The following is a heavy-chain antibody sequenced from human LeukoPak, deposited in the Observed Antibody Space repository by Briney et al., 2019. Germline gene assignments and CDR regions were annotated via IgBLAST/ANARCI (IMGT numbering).Heavy chain of an antibody. J-gene: IGHJ4*02. V-gene: IGHV3-11*06. CDR1: GFPFSAYS. CDR2: IGISRGNT. Sequence: GGSLRLSCAASGFPFSAYSMNWVRQAPGKGLEWISYIGISRGNTKYADSVKGRFTISGDNAKNSLYLQMNSLRVEDTAVYYCARDHNYAFDNWGQGTLVTVSS. CDR3: ARDHNYAFDN. D-gene: IGHD1-1*01.